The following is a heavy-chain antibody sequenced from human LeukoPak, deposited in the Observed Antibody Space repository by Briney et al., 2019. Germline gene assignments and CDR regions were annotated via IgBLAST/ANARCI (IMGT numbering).Heavy chain of an antibody. J-gene: IGHJ4*02. CDR1: GFTFSSFA. V-gene: IGHV3-30*18. CDR3: AKDYCSSTSCYSIDY. CDR2: ISYDGSNK. D-gene: IGHD2-2*02. Sequence: GESLRLSCAASGFTFSSFAMHWVRQAPGKGLEWVAVISYDGSNKYYADSVKGRFTISRDNSKNTLYLQMNSLRAEDTAVYYCAKDYCSSTSCYSIDYWGQGTLVTVSS.